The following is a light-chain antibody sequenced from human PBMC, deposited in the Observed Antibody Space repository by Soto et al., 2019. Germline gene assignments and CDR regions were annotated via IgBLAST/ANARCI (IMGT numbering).Light chain of an antibody. CDR3: QSYDSSLRGSV. Sequence: QAVVRQPPSVSGAPGQRVTISCTGTSSNIGAYYDVHWYQQLPGTAPQLLIYDNFNRPSGVPDRFSGSKSGTSASLAITGLQAEDEADYYCQSYDSSLRGSVFGGGTKLTVL. V-gene: IGLV1-40*01. CDR2: DNF. J-gene: IGLJ3*02. CDR1: SSNIGAYYD.